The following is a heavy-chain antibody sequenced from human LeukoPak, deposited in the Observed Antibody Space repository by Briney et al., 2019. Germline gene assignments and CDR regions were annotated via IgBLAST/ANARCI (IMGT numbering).Heavy chain of an antibody. Sequence: ASVKVSCKASGYTFTSYDINWVRQATGQGLEWMGWMNPNSGNTGYAQKFQGRVTMTRNTSISTAYMEPSSLRSEDTAVYYCARAAAGTFGCDYWGQGTLVTVSS. D-gene: IGHD6-13*01. CDR1: GYTFTSYD. CDR2: MNPNSGNT. CDR3: ARAAAGTFGCDY. J-gene: IGHJ4*02. V-gene: IGHV1-8*01.